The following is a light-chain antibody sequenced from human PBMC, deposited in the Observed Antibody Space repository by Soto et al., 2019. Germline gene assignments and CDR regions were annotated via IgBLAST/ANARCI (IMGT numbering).Light chain of an antibody. V-gene: IGKV1-5*03. CDR1: QTIDSW. CDR2: KAS. CDR3: QQYHIYSGT. J-gene: IGKJ1*01. Sequence: DIQMPQSPSTLSGSVGDRVTITCRASQTIDSWLAWYQQRPGKPPNLLIYKASTLASGVPSRFSGSGSGTEFTLTINSLQPDDFATYYCQQYHIYSGTFGQGTKVDIK.